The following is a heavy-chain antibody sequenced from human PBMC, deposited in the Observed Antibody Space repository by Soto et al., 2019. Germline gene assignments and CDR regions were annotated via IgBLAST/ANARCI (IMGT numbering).Heavy chain of an antibody. CDR1: EFTFSSYS. Sequence: EGQLLESGGGLVQPGGCLRLSCAASEFTFSSYSMIWVRQAPGKGLEWVSGVNGGGDITYYADSVKGRFTISRDNSKNTLHLQMNSLRAEDTDVFYCARGHFGVTMDVWGQGTTVTVSS. CDR3: ARGHFGVTMDV. V-gene: IGHV3-23*01. CDR2: VNGGGDIT. J-gene: IGHJ6*02. D-gene: IGHD3-3*01.